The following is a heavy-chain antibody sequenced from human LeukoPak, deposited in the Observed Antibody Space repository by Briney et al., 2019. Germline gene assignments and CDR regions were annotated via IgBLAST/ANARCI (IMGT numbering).Heavy chain of an antibody. V-gene: IGHV1-18*01. CDR1: GYTFTTYG. D-gene: IGHD2-2*01. CDR2: ISAYNGNT. Sequence: ASVKVSCKASGYTFTTYGISWVRQAPGQGLEWMGWISAYNGNTNYAQKLQGRVTMTTDTSTSTAYMELRSLRSVDTAVYYCARVVPAANYYYYMDVWGKGTTVTISS. J-gene: IGHJ6*03. CDR3: ARVVPAANYYYYMDV.